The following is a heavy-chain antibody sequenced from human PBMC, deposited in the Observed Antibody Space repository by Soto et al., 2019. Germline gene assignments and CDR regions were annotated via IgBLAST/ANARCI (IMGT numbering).Heavy chain of an antibody. Sequence: ESGGGVVQPGRSLRLSCIASGFTFSTYVMHWVRQAPGEGLEWVAGISVDGGSTHYTDSVKGRFTISRDNAKNTVYLQMDSLTVEETTVYYCAREDEGSGHAGTFKHWGQGTLVTVSS. D-gene: IGHD2-15*01. CDR2: ISVDGGST. CDR1: GFTFSTYV. V-gene: IGHV3-30*14. J-gene: IGHJ1*01. CDR3: AREDEGSGHAGTFKH.